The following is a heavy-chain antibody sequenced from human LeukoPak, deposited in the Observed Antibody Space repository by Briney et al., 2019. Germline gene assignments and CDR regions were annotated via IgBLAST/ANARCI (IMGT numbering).Heavy chain of an antibody. CDR1: GHTFNNHF. J-gene: IGHJ4*02. CDR3: ARGADQEFDF. V-gene: IGHV1-46*02. CDR2: INPRDGTT. Sequence: ASVRVSCKSSGHTFNNHFIHCVRQAPGQGLEWMGMINPRDGTTRTLQKFQGRVTMTRDTSTSTLYMGLSSLRSEDTATYFCARGADQEFDFWGQAPLATVSS.